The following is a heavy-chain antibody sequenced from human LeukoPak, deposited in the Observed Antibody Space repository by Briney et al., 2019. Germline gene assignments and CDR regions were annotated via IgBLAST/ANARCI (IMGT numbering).Heavy chain of an antibody. J-gene: IGHJ4*02. Sequence: GGSLRLSCAASGFTFSSYAMSWVRQAPGKGLEWVSAISGSGGSTYYADPVKGRFTISRDNSKNTLYLQMNSLRAEDTAVYYCAKRDYDILTGYYVWGSYRYTYYFDYWGQGTLVTVSS. CDR3: AKRDYDILTGYYVWGSYRYTYYFDY. CDR1: GFTFSSYA. D-gene: IGHD3-16*02. CDR2: ISGSGGST. V-gene: IGHV3-23*01.